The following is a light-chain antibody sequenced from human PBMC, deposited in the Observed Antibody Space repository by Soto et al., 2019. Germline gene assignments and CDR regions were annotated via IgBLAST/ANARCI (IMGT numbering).Light chain of an antibody. CDR1: SSDVGGYNY. CDR2: DVS. Sequence: QSALTQPASVSGSPGQSITISCTGTSSDVGGYNYVSWYQQHPGKAPKLMIYDVSNRPSGVSNRFSGSKSGNTASLTISGLQAEDEADYYCSSXTSSSTQVFGTGTKVTVL. CDR3: SSXTSSSTQV. V-gene: IGLV2-14*01. J-gene: IGLJ1*01.